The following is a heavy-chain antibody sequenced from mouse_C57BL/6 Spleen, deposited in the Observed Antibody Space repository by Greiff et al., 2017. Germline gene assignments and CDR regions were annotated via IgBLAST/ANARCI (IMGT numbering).Heavy chain of an antibody. CDR3: ASSISMGFGY. V-gene: IGHV7-3*01. J-gene: IGHJ2*01. CDR1: GFTFTDYY. Sequence: EVKLVESGGGLVQPGGSLSLSCAASGFTFTDYYMSWVRQPPGKALEWLGFIRNKANGYTTEYSASVKGRFTISRDNSQSILYLQMNALRAEDSATYYCASSISMGFGYWGQGTTLTVAS. CDR2: IRNKANGYTT.